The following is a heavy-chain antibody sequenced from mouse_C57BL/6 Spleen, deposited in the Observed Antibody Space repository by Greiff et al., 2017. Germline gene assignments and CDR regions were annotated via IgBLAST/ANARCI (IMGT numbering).Heavy chain of an antibody. Sequence: EVQLQQSVAELVRPGASVKLSCTASGFDIKNTYMHWVKQRPEQGLEWIGRIDPANGNTKYAPKFQGKATITADTSSNTAYLQLSSLTSEDTAIYYCARSDTTVVAHYYAMDYWGQGTSVTVSS. CDR2: IDPANGNT. D-gene: IGHD1-1*01. CDR3: ARSDTTVVAHYYAMDY. V-gene: IGHV14-3*01. CDR1: GFDIKNTY. J-gene: IGHJ4*01.